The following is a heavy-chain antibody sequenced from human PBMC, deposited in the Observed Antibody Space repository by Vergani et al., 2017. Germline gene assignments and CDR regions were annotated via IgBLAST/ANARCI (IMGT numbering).Heavy chain of an antibody. CDR2: IHPADSDP. J-gene: IGHJ4*02. Sequence: EVQLVQSGAEVKKPGESLKISCQISGYSFTNYWIGWVRQMPGKGLEWMGIIHPADSDPRYSPSFQGQITISVDKSISTAYLQRSSLRASDSAMYYCARLYGRDSSGSEYFDYWGQGTLVTVSS. D-gene: IGHD3-22*01. V-gene: IGHV5-51*01. CDR1: GYSFTNYW. CDR3: ARLYGRDSSGSEYFDY.